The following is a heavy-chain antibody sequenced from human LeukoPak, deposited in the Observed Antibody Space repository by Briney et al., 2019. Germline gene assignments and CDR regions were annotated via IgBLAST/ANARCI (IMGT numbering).Heavy chain of an antibody. Sequence: PSETLSLTCSVSGGSISSYYWSWIRQPPGKGLEWIGYIYYSGSTNYNPSLKSRVTISVDTSKNQFSLELSSVTAADTAVYYCARVRRGDYGDYWYFDLWGRGTLVTVSS. J-gene: IGHJ2*01. CDR3: ARVRRGDYGDYWYFDL. CDR2: IYYSGST. CDR1: GGSISSYY. D-gene: IGHD4-17*01. V-gene: IGHV4-59*01.